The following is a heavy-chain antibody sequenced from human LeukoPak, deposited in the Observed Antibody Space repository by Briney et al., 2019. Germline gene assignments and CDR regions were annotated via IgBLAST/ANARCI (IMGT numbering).Heavy chain of an antibody. CDR1: GGSISSSSYY. D-gene: IGHD3-22*01. V-gene: IGHV4-39*07. CDR3: ARGPGMIRADS. J-gene: IGHJ4*02. CDR2: IYYSGST. Sequence: SETLSLTCTVSGGSISSSSYYWGWIRQPPGKGLEWIGSIYYSGSTYYNPSLKSRVTISVDTSKNQFSLKLSSVTAADTAVYYCARGPGMIRADSWGRGTLVTVSS.